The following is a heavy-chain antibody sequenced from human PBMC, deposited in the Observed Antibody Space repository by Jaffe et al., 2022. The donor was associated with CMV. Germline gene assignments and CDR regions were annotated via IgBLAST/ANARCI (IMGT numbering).Heavy chain of an antibody. V-gene: IGHV3-23*01. Sequence: EVQLLESGGGLVRRGGSLRLSCVASGFTFSLYAMNWVRQAPGKGLQWVSAISDSGDSTYYADSVKGRFTISRDNSKNTLYLQVNSLRAEDTAIYFCAKDGNGMATISNWYFDLWGRGTRVSVSS. J-gene: IGHJ2*01. D-gene: IGHD5-12*01. CDR3: AKDGNGMATISNWYFDL. CDR2: ISDSGDST. CDR1: GFTFSLYA.